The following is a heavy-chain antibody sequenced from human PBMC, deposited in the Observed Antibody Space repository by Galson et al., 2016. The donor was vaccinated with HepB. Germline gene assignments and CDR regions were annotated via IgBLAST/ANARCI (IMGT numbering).Heavy chain of an antibody. J-gene: IGHJ4*02. V-gene: IGHV3-30*03. CDR1: GFTFSNYD. Sequence: SLRLSCAASGFTFSNYDMHWVRQAPGKGLEWVSFMSHDGANKYYSDSVKGRFTISRDNSKNTLYLQMNSLRAEDKAVYYCARDYGSGNFYSGFGYWGLGTLVTVSS. CDR2: MSHDGANK. D-gene: IGHD3-10*01. CDR3: ARDYGSGNFYSGFGY.